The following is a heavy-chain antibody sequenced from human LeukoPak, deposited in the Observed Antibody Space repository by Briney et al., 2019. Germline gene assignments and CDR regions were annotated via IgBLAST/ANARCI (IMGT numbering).Heavy chain of an antibody. CDR2: INPNSGGT. CDR1: GYTFTSYD. Sequence: GASVKVSCKASGYTFTSYDINWVRQATGQGLEWMGRINPNSGGTNYAQKFQGRVTITRDTSISTAYMELSRLRSDDTAMYYCTGDRVGATVWGQGTLVTVSS. D-gene: IGHD1-26*01. V-gene: IGHV1-2*06. CDR3: TGDRVGATV. J-gene: IGHJ4*02.